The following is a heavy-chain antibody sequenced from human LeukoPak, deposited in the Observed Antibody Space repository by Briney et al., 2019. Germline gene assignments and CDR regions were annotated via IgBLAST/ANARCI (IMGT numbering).Heavy chain of an antibody. Sequence: PSETLSLTCTVSGGSVSSGSDYWGWIRQPPGKGLEWIGHISYSGSTNYNPSLKSRVTIPLDTSKNQLSLKLSSVTTADTAVYYCARGQAALWFGELWGQGTLVTVSS. CDR1: GGSVSSGSDY. V-gene: IGHV4-61*01. CDR2: ISYSGST. J-gene: IGHJ4*02. D-gene: IGHD3-10*01. CDR3: ARGQAALWFGEL.